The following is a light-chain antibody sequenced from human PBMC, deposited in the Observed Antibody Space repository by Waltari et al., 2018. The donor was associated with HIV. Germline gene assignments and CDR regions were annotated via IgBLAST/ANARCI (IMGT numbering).Light chain of an antibody. V-gene: IGLV6-57*01. CDR1: TGSIASNY. CDR3: QSYDRFNRWV. Sequence: NFMLTQPHSVSESPGRTVVISCTRSTGSIASNYVRWYQQRPGLSHTTIRQSKCPRPSWVPDRFSGIINTSSNSAPRTISGLKTEDEATYYCQSYDRFNRWVFGGGTRLTVL. J-gene: IGLJ3*02. CDR2: SKC.